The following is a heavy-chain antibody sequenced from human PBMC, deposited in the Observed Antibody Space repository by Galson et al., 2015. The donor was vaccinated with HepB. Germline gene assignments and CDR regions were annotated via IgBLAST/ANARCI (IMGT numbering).Heavy chain of an antibody. Sequence: SLTCAVSGGSISSSNWWSWVRQPPGKGLEWIGEIYHSGSTNYNPSLKSRVTISVDKSKNQFSLKLSSVTAADTAVYYCASVAAGGGGVYAFDIWGQGTMVTVSS. V-gene: IGHV4-4*02. D-gene: IGHD6-13*01. J-gene: IGHJ3*02. CDR1: GGSISSSNW. CDR3: ASVAAGGGGVYAFDI. CDR2: IYHSGST.